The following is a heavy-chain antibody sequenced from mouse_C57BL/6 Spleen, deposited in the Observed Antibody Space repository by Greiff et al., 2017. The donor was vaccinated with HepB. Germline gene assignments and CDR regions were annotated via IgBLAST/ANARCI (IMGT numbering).Heavy chain of an antibody. Sequence: EVKLQESGPELVKPGASVKMSCKASGYTFTDYNMHWVKQSHGKSLEWIGNINPNNGGTSYNQKFKGKATLTANKSSSTAYMELRSLTSEDSAVYCCARRYSTHFDYWGQGTTLTVSS. J-gene: IGHJ2*01. CDR3: ARRYSTHFDY. CDR2: INPNNGGT. V-gene: IGHV1-22*01. D-gene: IGHD1-1*01. CDR1: GYTFTDYN.